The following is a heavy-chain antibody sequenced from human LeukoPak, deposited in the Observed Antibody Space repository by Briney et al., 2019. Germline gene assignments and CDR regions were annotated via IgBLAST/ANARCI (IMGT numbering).Heavy chain of an antibody. Sequence: SETLSLTCTVSGGSISSGSYYWSWIRQPAGKGLEWIGRIYTSGSTNYNPSLKSRVTISVDTSKNQFSLKLSSVTAADTAVYYCARAPGSYRLLYFDYWGQGTLVTVSS. CDR2: IYTSGST. V-gene: IGHV4-61*02. D-gene: IGHD3-16*02. CDR3: ARAPGSYRLLYFDY. J-gene: IGHJ4*02. CDR1: GGSISSGSYY.